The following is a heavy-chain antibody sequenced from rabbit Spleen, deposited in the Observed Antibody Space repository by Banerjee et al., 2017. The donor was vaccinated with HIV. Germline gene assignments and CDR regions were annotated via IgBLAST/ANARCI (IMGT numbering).Heavy chain of an antibody. CDR2: IEGGSSGFT. D-gene: IGHD1-1*01. CDR3: ARDNGSGDYIDVYFDL. CDR1: GVSFSSSSY. V-gene: IGHV1S40*01. J-gene: IGHJ4*01. Sequence: QSLEESGGDLVKPGASLTLTCTASGVSFSSSSYMCWVRQAPGKGLEWITCIEGGSSGFTYFATWAKGRFTCSKTSSTTVTLQMTRLTAADTATYFCARDNGSGDYIDVYFDLWGQGTLVTVS.